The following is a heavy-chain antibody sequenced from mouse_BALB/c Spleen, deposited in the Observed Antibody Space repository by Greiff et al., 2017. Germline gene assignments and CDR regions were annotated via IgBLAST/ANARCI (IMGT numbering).Heavy chain of an antibody. Sequence: VQLQQSGPGLVKPSQSLSLTCSVTGYSITSGYYWNWIRQFPGNKLEWMGYISYDGSNNYNPSLKNRISITRDTSKNQFFLKLNSVTTEDTATYYCARPSMLYAMDYWGQGTSVTVSS. V-gene: IGHV3-6*02. CDR1: GYSITSGYY. D-gene: IGHD2-10*02. CDR3: ARPSMLYAMDY. J-gene: IGHJ4*01. CDR2: ISYDGSN.